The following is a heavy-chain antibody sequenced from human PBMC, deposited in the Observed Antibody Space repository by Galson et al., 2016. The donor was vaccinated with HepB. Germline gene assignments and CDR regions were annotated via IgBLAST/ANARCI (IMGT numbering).Heavy chain of an antibody. Sequence: CAISGDSVSNNSVAWNWIRQSPARGLEWLGRTYYRSKWYTDYAVSVRSRITINPDTSKNQLSLQLKSVTPEDTAVYYCARDPSPYTSAPAAALDYWGQGTLVTVSS. D-gene: IGHD6-19*01. V-gene: IGHV6-1*01. J-gene: IGHJ4*02. CDR2: TYYRSKWYT. CDR1: GDSVSNNSVA. CDR3: ARDPSPYTSAPAAALDY.